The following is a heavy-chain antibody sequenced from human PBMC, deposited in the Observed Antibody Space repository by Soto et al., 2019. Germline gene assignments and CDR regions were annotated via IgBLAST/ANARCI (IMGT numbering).Heavy chain of an antibody. D-gene: IGHD3-16*01. J-gene: IGHJ6*02. CDR3: ARGYVRGPARPPHYGMDV. Sequence: LSLTCTVSGGSISSYYWSWIRQPPGKGLEWIGYIYYSGSTNYNPSLKSRVTISVDTSKNQFSLKLSSVTAADTAVYYCARGYVRGPARPPHYGMDVWGQGTTVTVSS. V-gene: IGHV4-59*01. CDR2: IYYSGST. CDR1: GGSISSYY.